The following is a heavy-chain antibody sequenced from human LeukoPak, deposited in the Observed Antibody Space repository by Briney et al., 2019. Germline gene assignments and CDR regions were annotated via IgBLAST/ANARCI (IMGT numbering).Heavy chain of an antibody. Sequence: SQTLSLTCTVSGGSISSGSYYWSWIRQPAGKGLEWIGRIYTSGSTNYNPSLKSRVTISVDTSKNQFSLKLSSVTAADTAVYYCASARYDILTGYWFDPWGQGTLVTVSS. CDR3: ASARYDILTGYWFDP. CDR1: GGSISSGSYY. CDR2: IYTSGST. D-gene: IGHD3-9*01. J-gene: IGHJ5*02. V-gene: IGHV4-61*02.